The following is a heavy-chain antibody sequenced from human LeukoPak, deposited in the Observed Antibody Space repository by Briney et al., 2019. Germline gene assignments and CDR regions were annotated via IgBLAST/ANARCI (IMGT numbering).Heavy chain of an antibody. CDR2: IYYNRAT. J-gene: IGHJ4*02. CDR3: AIEVLNWRDHSPLDY. Sequence: SETLSLTCSLSGGSISSRDYYWGCVRQSPGKGLEWIATIYYNRATQYSPSLRSRATISLDTSRNQFSLRLTSVTAADTAVYYCAIEVLNWRDHSPLDYWGRGTLVTVSS. V-gene: IGHV4-39*07. D-gene: IGHD3/OR15-3a*01. CDR1: GGSISSRDYY.